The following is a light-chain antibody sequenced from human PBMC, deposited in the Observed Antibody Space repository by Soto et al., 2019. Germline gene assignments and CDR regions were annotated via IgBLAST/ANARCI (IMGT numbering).Light chain of an antibody. J-gene: IGKJ4*01. V-gene: IGKV3-11*01. CDR1: QSINRH. CDR3: QQRSDSPLT. Sequence: EIVLTQSPATLSLSPGERATLSCRASQSINRHLAWYRQKPGQAPRSLIYDASNRATGIPARFSGSGSGTDFTLTISTLEPEDFAVYYCQQRSDSPLTFGGGTKVDIK. CDR2: DAS.